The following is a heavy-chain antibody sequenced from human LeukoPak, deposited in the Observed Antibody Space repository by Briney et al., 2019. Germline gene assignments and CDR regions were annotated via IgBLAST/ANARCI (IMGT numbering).Heavy chain of an antibody. V-gene: IGHV4-39*01. CDR3: ARHSGSGSLSRPFDP. Sequence: SETLSLTCSVSGASVTSGGFYWGWLRQSPGKGLEWIATIYYTGSTYYDPSLKSRGTISIDTSKNQFSLNVRSVSAADTAVYYCARHSGSGSLSRPFDPWGQGTLVTVTS. J-gene: IGHJ5*02. CDR2: IYYTGST. CDR1: GASVTSGGFY. D-gene: IGHD3-10*01.